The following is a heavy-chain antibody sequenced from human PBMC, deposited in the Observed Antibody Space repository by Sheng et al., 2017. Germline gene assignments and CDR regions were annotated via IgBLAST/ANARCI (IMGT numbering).Heavy chain of an antibody. CDR2: IIPILGIA. J-gene: IGHJ3*02. CDR1: GGTFSSYA. V-gene: IGHV1-69*04. Sequence: QVQLVQSGAEVKKPGSSVKVSCKASGGTFSSYAISWVRQAPGQGLEWMGGIIPILGIANYAQKFQGRVTITADKSTSTAYMELSSLRSEDTAVYYCARGGSVHYYDSSGYYARGAFDIWGQGTMVTVSS. D-gene: IGHD3-22*01. CDR3: ARGGSVHYYDSSGYYARGAFDI.